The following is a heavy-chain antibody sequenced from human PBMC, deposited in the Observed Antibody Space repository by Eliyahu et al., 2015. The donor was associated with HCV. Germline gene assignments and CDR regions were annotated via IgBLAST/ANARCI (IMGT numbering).Heavy chain of an antibody. Sequence: QVQLVESGGGVVQPGRSLRLSCAASGFPFXSYGXPWVRQAPGKGLEWVAVISYDGSNKYYADSVKGRFTISRDNSKNTLYLQMNSLRAEDTAVYYCAKSRWLVAGAHEKHAEYFQHWGQGTLVTVSS. CDR2: ISYDGSNK. CDR1: GFPFXSYG. CDR3: AKSRWLVAGAHEKHAEYFQH. J-gene: IGHJ1*01. V-gene: IGHV3-30*18. D-gene: IGHD6-19*01.